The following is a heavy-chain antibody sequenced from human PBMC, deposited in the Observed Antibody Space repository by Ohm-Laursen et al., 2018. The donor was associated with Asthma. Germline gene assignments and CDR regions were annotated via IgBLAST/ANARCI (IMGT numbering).Heavy chain of an antibody. CDR1: GFTFSSYG. CDR2: ISYDGSNK. CDR3: ARHYCSSTSCYGDDAFDI. D-gene: IGHD2-2*01. J-gene: IGHJ3*02. V-gene: IGHV3-30*03. Sequence: SLRLSCAAPGFTFSSYGMHWVRQAPGKGLEWVAVISYDGSNKYYADSVKGRFTISRDNSKNTLYLQMNSLRSEDTAVYYCARHYCSSTSCYGDDAFDIWGQGTMVTVSS.